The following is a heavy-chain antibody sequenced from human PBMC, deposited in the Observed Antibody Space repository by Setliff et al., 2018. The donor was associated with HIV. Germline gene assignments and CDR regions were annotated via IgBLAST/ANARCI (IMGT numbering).Heavy chain of an antibody. V-gene: IGHV4-39*01. Sequence: SETLSLTCSVSGDSIISDTYYWGWIRQPPGKGPEWIASIFYTGSIFYTSSLKSRVRISMDKPKNQFSLELTSVTTEDTAVFYCARQTRNRYDVLTGYSVLWGQGILVTVSS. CDR1: GDSIISDTYY. CDR3: ARQTRNRYDVLTGYSVL. J-gene: IGHJ4*02. CDR2: IFYTGSI. D-gene: IGHD3-9*01.